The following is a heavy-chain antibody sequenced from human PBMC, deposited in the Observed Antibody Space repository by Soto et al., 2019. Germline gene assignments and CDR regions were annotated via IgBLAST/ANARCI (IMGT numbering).Heavy chain of an antibody. V-gene: IGHV3-23*01. CDR3: AKDVESGNPLIYFYYGLDV. D-gene: IGHD3-3*01. CDR1: GFSFSTYS. Sequence: GGSLRLSCAASGFSFSTYSVAWVRQAPGKGLEWVSSISASGTTTVYADSVKGRFTISRDNSNNILYLQMNNLRPDDTANYYCAKDVESGNPLIYFYYGLDVWGQGTTVTVPS. CDR2: ISASGTTT. J-gene: IGHJ6*02.